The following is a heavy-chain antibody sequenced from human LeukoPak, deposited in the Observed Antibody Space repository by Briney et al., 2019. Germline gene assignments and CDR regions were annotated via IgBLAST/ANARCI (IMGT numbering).Heavy chain of an antibody. D-gene: IGHD4-23*01. Sequence: SETLSLTCTVFGGSISSGGYYWSWIRQHPGKGLEWIGYIYYSGSTYYNPSLKSRVTISVDTSKNQFSLKLSSVTAADTAVYYCARGPADYGGLYNWFDPWGQGTLVTVSS. V-gene: IGHV4-31*03. CDR1: GGSISSGGYY. CDR3: ARGPADYGGLYNWFDP. J-gene: IGHJ5*02. CDR2: IYYSGST.